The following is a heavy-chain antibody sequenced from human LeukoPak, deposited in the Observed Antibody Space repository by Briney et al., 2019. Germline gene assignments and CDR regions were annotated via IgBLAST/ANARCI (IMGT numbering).Heavy chain of an antibody. D-gene: IGHD2-8*01. V-gene: IGHV1-3*01. J-gene: IGHJ4*02. CDR1: GYTFTSYA. Sequence: ASVKVSCKASGYTFTSYAMHWVRQAPGQRLEWMGWINAGNGNTKYSQKFQGRLTITRDTSARTAYMELSSLRSEDTAVYYCARGGEEYCTNGVCYVPYYFDSWGQGTLVTVSS. CDR2: INAGNGNT. CDR3: ARGGEEYCTNGVCYVPYYFDS.